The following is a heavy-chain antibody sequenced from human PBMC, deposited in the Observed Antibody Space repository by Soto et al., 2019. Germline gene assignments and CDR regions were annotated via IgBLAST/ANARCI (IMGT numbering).Heavy chain of an antibody. V-gene: IGHV4-31*03. CDR3: ARSYGVSTKPFDY. CDR2: IYYSGNT. CDR1: GASIVSNGYY. Sequence: SETLSLTCTVSGASIVSNGYYWSWIRQHPGKGLEWIGNIYYSGNTNYNPSLTSRVSMSVDTSKNHFSLKLSSVTAADTAVYFCARSYGVSTKPFDYWGQGTLVIVSS. D-gene: IGHD4-17*01. J-gene: IGHJ4*02.